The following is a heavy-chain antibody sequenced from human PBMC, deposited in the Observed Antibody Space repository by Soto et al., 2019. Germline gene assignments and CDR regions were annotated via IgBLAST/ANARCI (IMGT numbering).Heavy chain of an antibody. CDR3: ARATRSGSPHFDH. V-gene: IGHV1-46*01. CDR2: INPSGDST. J-gene: IGHJ4*02. CDR1: GYTFSNYY. Sequence: ASVKVSCKGAGYTFSNYYMHWVRQAPGQGLEWMGIINPSGDSTSYAQEFQGRVTMTRETSTSTLYMELSSLRSEDTAVYYCARATRSGSPHFDHWGQGTLVTSPQ. D-gene: IGHD5-12*01.